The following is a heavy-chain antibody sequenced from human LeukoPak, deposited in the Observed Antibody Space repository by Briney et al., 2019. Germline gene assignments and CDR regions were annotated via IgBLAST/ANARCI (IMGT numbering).Heavy chain of an antibody. D-gene: IGHD2-15*01. J-gene: IGHJ4*02. CDR3: ARDRAAEYFDF. CDR1: GYTFTGYY. CDR2: ISGYNGNY. Sequence: ASVKVSCKASGYTFTGYYMHWVRQAPGQGLEWMGWISGYNGNYNYAQKLQGRFTLTTDASTNTVYMELRGLRSDDTAMYYCARDRAAEYFDFWGQGTLVTVS. V-gene: IGHV1-18*04.